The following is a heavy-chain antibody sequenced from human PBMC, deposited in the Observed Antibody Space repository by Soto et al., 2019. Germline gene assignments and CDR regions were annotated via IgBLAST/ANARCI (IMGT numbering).Heavy chain of an antibody. Sequence: TSETLSLTCTVSGGSISSYYWSWIRQPPGKGLEWIGYIYYSGSTNYNPSLKSRVTISVDTSKNQFSLKLSSVTAADTAVYYCARVDSSGWYSFDYWGEGTLVTVS. V-gene: IGHV4-59*01. D-gene: IGHD6-19*01. J-gene: IGHJ4*02. CDR2: IYYSGST. CDR1: GGSISSYY. CDR3: ARVDSSGWYSFDY.